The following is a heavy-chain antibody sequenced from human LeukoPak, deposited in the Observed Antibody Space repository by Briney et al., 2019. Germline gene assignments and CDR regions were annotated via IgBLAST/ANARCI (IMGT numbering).Heavy chain of an antibody. V-gene: IGHV1-46*01. Sequence: VASVRVSCTASGYTFTSYYMHWVRQAPGQGLEWMGIINPSGGSTSYAQKLQGRVTMTRDTSTSTVYMELSSLRSEDTAVYYCARGGDGQWLVHWFDPWGQGTLVTVSS. D-gene: IGHD6-19*01. CDR3: ARGGDGQWLVHWFDP. J-gene: IGHJ5*02. CDR2: INPSGGST. CDR1: GYTFTSYY.